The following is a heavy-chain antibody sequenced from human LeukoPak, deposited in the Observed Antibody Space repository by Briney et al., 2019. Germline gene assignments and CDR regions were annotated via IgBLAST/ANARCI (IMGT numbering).Heavy chain of an antibody. J-gene: IGHJ4*02. V-gene: IGHV1-18*01. CDR2: ISAYNGNT. CDR1: GYTFTSYG. Sequence: ASVKVSCKASGYTFTSYGTSWVRQAPGQGLEWMGWISAYNGNTNYAQKLQGRVTMTTDTSTSTAYMKLRSLRSDDTAVYYCARTAVYYDSSGYYYYFDYWGQGTLVTVSS. D-gene: IGHD3-22*01. CDR3: ARTAVYYDSSGYYYYFDY.